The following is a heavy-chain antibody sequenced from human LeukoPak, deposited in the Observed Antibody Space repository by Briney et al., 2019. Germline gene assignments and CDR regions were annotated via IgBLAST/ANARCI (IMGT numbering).Heavy chain of an antibody. CDR3: ASDKGYSNNYFDY. CDR1: AGSISTTGYY. CDR2: IYYSGST. D-gene: IGHD6-13*01. Sequence: SETLSLTCTVSAGSISTTGYYWAWIRQPPGKELEWIASIYYSGSTYYNSSLKSRVTISVDTSRNQFSLKLSSVTAADTALYYCASDKGYSNNYFDYWGQGTLVTVSS. J-gene: IGHJ4*01. V-gene: IGHV4-39*01.